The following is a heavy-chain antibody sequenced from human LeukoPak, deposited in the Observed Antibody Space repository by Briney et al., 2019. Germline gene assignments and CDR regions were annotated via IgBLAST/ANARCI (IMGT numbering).Heavy chain of an antibody. CDR1: GGSIGSGTYY. D-gene: IGHD1-26*01. V-gene: IGHV4-30-2*01. J-gene: IGHJ4*02. Sequence: SETLSLTCTVSGGSIGSGTYYWSWIRQPPGKGLEWIGYIFHSGSTYYNPSLKSRVTISQDRSKNQFSLKLSSVTAADTAVYYCARDSDTYSGSWGQGTLVTVSS. CDR2: IFHSGST. CDR3: ARDSDTYSGS.